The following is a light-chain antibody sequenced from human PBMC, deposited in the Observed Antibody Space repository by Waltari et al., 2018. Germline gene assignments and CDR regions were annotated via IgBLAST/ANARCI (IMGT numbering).Light chain of an antibody. V-gene: IGKV3-15*01. Sequence: EMVMTQSPATLSVSPGERATLSCRASQSISSNLAWYQQKPGQAPRLLIYGASTRATGIPARFSGSGSGTEFTLTISSLQSEDFAVYVCQQYGIWPHTFGQGTKLELK. J-gene: IGKJ2*01. CDR1: QSISSN. CDR3: QQYGIWPHT. CDR2: GAS.